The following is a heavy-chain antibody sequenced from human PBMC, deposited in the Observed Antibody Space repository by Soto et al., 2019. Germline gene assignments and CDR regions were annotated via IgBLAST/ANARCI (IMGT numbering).Heavy chain of an antibody. D-gene: IGHD3-22*01. J-gene: IGHJ4*02. V-gene: IGHV1-69*12. Sequence: QVQLVQSGAEVKKPGSSVKVSCKTSGVTFNISWVRQAPGLGLEWMGGNIPIFGTPNYALKFQGRLTIFADESMNTSYMEVGSLRSDDTAVYYCVTIGHYYDSAGYYYERGFDYWCQGTLVTVSS. CDR2: NIPIFGTP. CDR3: VTIGHYYDSAGYYYERGFDY. CDR1: GVTFN.